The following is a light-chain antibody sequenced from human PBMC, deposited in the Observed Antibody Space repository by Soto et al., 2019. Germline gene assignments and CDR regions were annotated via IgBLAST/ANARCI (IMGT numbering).Light chain of an antibody. CDR2: NDN. V-gene: IGLV3-21*04. J-gene: IGLJ3*02. CDR3: QVWDSNSDDPGV. Sequence: SYELTQAPSVSMAPGQTARITCGGENIGSKSVHWYQQKPSQAPVLVIYNDNDRPSGIPERFSGSKSGNTATLTISRVEAGDEADYCCQVWDSNSDDPGVFGGGTKVTVL. CDR1: NIGSKS.